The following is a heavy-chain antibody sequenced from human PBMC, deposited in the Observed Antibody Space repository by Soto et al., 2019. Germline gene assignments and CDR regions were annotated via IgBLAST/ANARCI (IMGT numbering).Heavy chain of an antibody. D-gene: IGHD6-19*01. V-gene: IGHV3-23*01. J-gene: IGHJ4*02. CDR3: AKEPLAQGSGWYAAY. CDR1: GFTFSSYA. Sequence: DVQLLESGGGLVQPGGSLRLSCAASGFTFSSYAMSWVRQAPGKGLEWVSAISGNGGTTYYVDSVKGRFTISRDNSKNTLYLQMNSLRIEDTAVYYCAKEPLAQGSGWYAAYWGQGILVSVAS. CDR2: ISGNGGTT.